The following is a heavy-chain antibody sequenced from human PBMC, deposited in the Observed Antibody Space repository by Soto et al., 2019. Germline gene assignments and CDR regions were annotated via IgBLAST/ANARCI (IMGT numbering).Heavy chain of an antibody. Sequence: PSETLSLTCTVSGGSISSYYWSWIRQPPGKGLEWIGYIYYSGSTNYNPSLKSRVTISVDTSKNQFSLKLSSVTAADTAVYYCARHSVREYSGYLPGPWGQGTLVTVSS. J-gene: IGHJ5*02. CDR1: GGSISSYY. D-gene: IGHD5-12*01. CDR3: ARHSVREYSGYLPGP. V-gene: IGHV4-59*08. CDR2: IYYSGST.